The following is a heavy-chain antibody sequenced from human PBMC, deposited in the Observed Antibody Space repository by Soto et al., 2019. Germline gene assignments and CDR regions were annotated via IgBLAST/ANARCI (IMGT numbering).Heavy chain of an antibody. CDR1: GYTFTSYG. Sequence: QVQLVQSGAEVKKPGASVKVSCKASGYTFTSYGISWVRQAPGQGLEWMGWISAYNGNTNYAQKLQGRVTMTTDTSTSTAYMELSSLRSDDTAVYYCARVHITMVRGVIITWSYFDYWGQGTLVTVSS. J-gene: IGHJ4*02. CDR2: ISAYNGNT. D-gene: IGHD3-10*01. V-gene: IGHV1-18*01. CDR3: ARVHITMVRGVIITWSYFDY.